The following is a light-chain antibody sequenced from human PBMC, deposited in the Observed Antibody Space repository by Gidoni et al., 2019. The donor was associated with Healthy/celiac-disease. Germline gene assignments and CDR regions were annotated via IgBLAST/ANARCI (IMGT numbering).Light chain of an antibody. Sequence: QSVLSQPPSASGTPGQRVSISCSGSSSNIGSNTVNWYQQLPGTAPKLLIYSNNQRPSGVPDRFSGSKSGTSASLAISGLQSEDEADYYCAAWDDILKGRWVFGGGTKLTIL. CDR3: AAWDDILKGRWV. V-gene: IGLV1-44*01. J-gene: IGLJ3*02. CDR1: SSNIGSNT. CDR2: SNN.